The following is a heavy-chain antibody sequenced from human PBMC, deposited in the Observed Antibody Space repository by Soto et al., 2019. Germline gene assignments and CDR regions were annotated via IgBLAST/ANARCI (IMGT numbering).Heavy chain of an antibody. CDR2: ISAYNANA. Sequence: QIQLLQSGAEVKKPGASVKVTCKASGYTFRNFGISWVRQAPGQGREWMGWISAYNANANYAQKFQGRLTMTADTSTSTAYMELRSLRSDDTAVYYCARENSYFDYWGQGTLVTVSS. J-gene: IGHJ4*02. CDR1: GYTFRNFG. CDR3: ARENSYFDY. V-gene: IGHV1-18*01.